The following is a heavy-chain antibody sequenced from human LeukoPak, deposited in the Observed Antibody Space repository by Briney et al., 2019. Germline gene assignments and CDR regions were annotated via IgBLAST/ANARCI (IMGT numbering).Heavy chain of an antibody. J-gene: IGHJ4*02. D-gene: IGHD1-14*01. CDR1: GFTFSSSW. CDR2: VNGDGTGT. CDR3: ARYADGIFY. V-gene: IGHV3-74*01. Sequence: RGSLRLSCAASGFTFSSSWMHWVRQAPGKGLIWVSRVNGDGTGTIYADSVKGRFTISRDNAKNTLYLQMSSLRAEDTAVYYCARYADGIFYWGQGTLVTVSS.